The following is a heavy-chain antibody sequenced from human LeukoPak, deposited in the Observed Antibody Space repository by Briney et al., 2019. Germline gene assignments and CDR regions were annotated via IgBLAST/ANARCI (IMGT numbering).Heavy chain of an antibody. D-gene: IGHD6-13*01. CDR1: GYTFTTYW. CDR3: VRHGLGSSWFGFDY. CDR2: IYPGDSDP. Sequence: GESLKISCKVSGYTFTTYWIGWVRQRPGKGLEWMGIIYPGDSDPRYSTSFQGQVTISADKSISTAYLQWSSLKASDSAMYCCVRHGLGSSWFGFDYWGQGTLVTVSS. V-gene: IGHV5-51*01. J-gene: IGHJ4*02.